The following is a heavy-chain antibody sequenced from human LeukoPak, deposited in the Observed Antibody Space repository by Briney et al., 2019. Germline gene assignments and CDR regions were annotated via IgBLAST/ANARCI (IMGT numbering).Heavy chain of an antibody. Sequence: GGSLKLSCAASGFTFSSHEMNWVRQAPGKGLEWVSYISSSGSTIYYADSVKGRFTISRDNAKNSLYLQMNSLRAEDTAVYYCARAPRGVRYYYGMDVWGKGTTVTVSS. CDR2: ISSSGSTI. CDR3: ARAPRGVRYYYGMDV. CDR1: GFTFSSHE. D-gene: IGHD3-10*01. J-gene: IGHJ6*04. V-gene: IGHV3-48*03.